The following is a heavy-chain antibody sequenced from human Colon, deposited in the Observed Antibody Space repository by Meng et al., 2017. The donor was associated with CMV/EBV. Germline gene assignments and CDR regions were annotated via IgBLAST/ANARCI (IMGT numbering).Heavy chain of an antibody. V-gene: IGHV3-11*01. CDR2: ISYSGTTI. J-gene: IGHJ6*02. CDR1: GLTFSDNY. D-gene: IGHD3-22*01. Sequence: GGSLRLSCAASGLTFSDNYMSWIRQAPGKGLEWLSYISYSGTTIYYAGSVEGRFTVSRDNAKNSLYLQMDSLRAEDTAVYYCATTERPGDFYDGSGPLYWYGMDVWGQGTTVTVS. CDR3: ATTERPGDFYDGSGPLYWYGMDV.